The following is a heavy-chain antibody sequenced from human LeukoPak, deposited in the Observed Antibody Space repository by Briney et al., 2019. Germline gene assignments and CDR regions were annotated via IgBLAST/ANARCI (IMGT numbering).Heavy chain of an antibody. CDR3: ARALQSLVPYYFDY. CDR1: GYTFTDYY. Sequence: GASVKVSCKASGYTFTDYYLHWVRQAPGRGLEWMGWINPNTGGTDYAQNFQGRVALTRDTSISTAYMDLSSLTSDDTAVYYCARALQSLVPYYFDYWGQGTLVTVSS. D-gene: IGHD6-19*01. J-gene: IGHJ4*02. V-gene: IGHV1-2*02. CDR2: INPNTGGT.